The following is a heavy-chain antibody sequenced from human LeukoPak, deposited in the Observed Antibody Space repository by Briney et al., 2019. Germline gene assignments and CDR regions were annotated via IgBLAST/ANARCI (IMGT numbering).Heavy chain of an antibody. V-gene: IGHV3-21*01. Sequence: GGSLRLSCAASGFTFSSYSMNWVRQAPGKGLEWVSSISSSSSYIYYADSVKGRFTVSRDNAKNSLYLQMNSLRAEDTAVYYCARDLSKWSASYYYDSSGYSTWGQGTLVTVSS. CDR2: ISSSSSYI. J-gene: IGHJ5*02. CDR3: ARDLSKWSASYYYDSSGYST. D-gene: IGHD3-22*01. CDR1: GFTFSSYS.